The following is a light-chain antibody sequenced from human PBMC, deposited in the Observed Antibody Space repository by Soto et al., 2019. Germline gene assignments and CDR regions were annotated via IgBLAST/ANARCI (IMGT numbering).Light chain of an antibody. CDR1: SSNIGENY. V-gene: IGLV1-36*01. Sequence: QSVLTQPPSVSEAPRQRVTISCSGSSSNIGENYVNWYQQVPGKAPKLVLYHGDLLPSGVSDRFSGSKSGTSASLAISGLQSEDEADYYCEAWDDTLNGHVFGGGTKVTVL. J-gene: IGLJ3*02. CDR2: HGD. CDR3: EAWDDTLNGHV.